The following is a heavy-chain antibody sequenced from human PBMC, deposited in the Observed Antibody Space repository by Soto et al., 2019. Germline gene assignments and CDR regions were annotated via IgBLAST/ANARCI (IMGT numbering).Heavy chain of an antibody. D-gene: IGHD6-13*01. CDR3: ARHARTAAVRWYFDY. CDR2: INTNTGNP. V-gene: IGHV7-4-1*01. J-gene: IGHJ4*02. CDR1: GYTFTSYA. Sequence: GASVKVSCKASGYTFTSYAMNWVRQAPGQGLEWMGWINTNTGNPTYAQGFTGRFVFSLDTSVSTAYLQICSLKAEDTAVYYCARHARTAAVRWYFDYWGQGTLVTVS.